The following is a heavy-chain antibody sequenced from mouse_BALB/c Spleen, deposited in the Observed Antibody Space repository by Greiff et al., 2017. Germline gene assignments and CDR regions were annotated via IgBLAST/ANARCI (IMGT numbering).Heavy chain of an antibody. CDR2: ISDGGSYT. J-gene: IGHJ4*01. CDR1: GFTFSDYY. D-gene: IGHD2-14*01. Sequence: EVKLQESGGGLVKPGGSLKLSCAASGFTFSDYYMYWVRQTPEKRLEWVATISDGGSYTYYPDSVKGRFTISRDNAKNNLYLQMSSLKSEDTAMYYCARARYPYAMDYWGQGTSVTVSS. V-gene: IGHV5-4*02. CDR3: ARARYPYAMDY.